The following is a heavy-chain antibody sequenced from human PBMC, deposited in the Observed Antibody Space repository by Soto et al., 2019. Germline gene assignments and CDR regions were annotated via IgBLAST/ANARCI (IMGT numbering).Heavy chain of an antibody. CDR1: GFTFSSYS. CDR2: ISSSSSYI. Sequence: EVQLVESGGGLVKPGGSLRLSCAASGFTFSSYSMNWVRQAPGKGLEWVSSISSSSSYIYYADSVKGRFTISRDNAKNSLYLQMNSLRAEDTAVYYCARAWGAYYYYDSSRYDAFDIWGQGTMVTVSS. D-gene: IGHD3-22*01. J-gene: IGHJ3*02. CDR3: ARAWGAYYYYDSSRYDAFDI. V-gene: IGHV3-21*01.